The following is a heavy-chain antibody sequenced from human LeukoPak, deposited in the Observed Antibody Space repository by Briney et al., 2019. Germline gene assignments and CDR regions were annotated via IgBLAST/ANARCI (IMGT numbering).Heavy chain of an antibody. J-gene: IGHJ4*02. V-gene: IGHV5-51*01. Sequence: GESLKISCKGSGYSFTSYWIGWVRQMPGKGLEWMGIIYPGDSDTRYSSSFQGQVTISADKSISTAYLQWSSLKASDTAMYYCAIPPLAVAGGEGVDYWGQGTLVTVSS. CDR3: AIPPLAVAGGEGVDY. D-gene: IGHD6-19*01. CDR1: GYSFTSYW. CDR2: IYPGDSDT.